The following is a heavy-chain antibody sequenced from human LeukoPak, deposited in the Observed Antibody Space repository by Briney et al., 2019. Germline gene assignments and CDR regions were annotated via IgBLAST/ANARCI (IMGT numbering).Heavy chain of an antibody. CDR2: ISGSGSYT. V-gene: IGHV3-23*01. D-gene: IGHD3-10*01. Sequence: GGSLRLSCAASGFTVSDYSMTWVRQAPGKGLEWVSAISGSGSYTDYADSVKGRFTISKDNSKNTVYMRMSSLRAEDTAVYYCARDSDHVRDYWGQGTLVTVSS. CDR1: GFTVSDYS. CDR3: ARDSDHVRDY. J-gene: IGHJ4*02.